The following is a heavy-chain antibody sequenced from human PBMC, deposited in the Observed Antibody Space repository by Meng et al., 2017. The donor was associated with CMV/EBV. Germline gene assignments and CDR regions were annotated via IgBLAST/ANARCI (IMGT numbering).Heavy chain of an antibody. CDR3: ARAYCGGDCYSGVGYYGMDV. CDR1: GYTFTSYY. D-gene: IGHD2-21*01. V-gene: IGHV1-46*01. J-gene: IGHJ6*02. Sequence: ASVKVSCKASGYTFTSYYMHWVRQAPGQGLEWMGIINPSGGSTSYAQKFQGRVTMTRDTSTSTVYMELSSLRSEDTAVYYCARAYCGGDCYSGVGYYGMDVWGQGTTVTVSS. CDR2: INPSGGST.